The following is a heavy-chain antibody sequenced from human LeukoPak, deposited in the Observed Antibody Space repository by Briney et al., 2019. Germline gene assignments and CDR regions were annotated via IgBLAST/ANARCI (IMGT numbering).Heavy chain of an antibody. CDR2: FDPEDGGT. D-gene: IGHD1-26*01. V-gene: IGHV1-24*01. J-gene: IGHJ4*02. CDR3: ATGQSGSSTPWDRGLQVSFDY. Sequence: GASVKVSCKVSGYTLTELSMHWVRQAPGKGLEWMGGFDPEDGGTIYAQKFQGRVTMTEDTSTDTAYMELSSLRSEDTAVYYCATGQSGSSTPWDRGLQVSFDYWGQGTLVTVSS. CDR1: GYTLTELS.